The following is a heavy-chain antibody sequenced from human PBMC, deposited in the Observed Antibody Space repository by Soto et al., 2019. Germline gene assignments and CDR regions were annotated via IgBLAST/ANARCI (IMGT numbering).Heavy chain of an antibody. CDR3: ATKPNGLYYFDH. CDR2: IYSSGVT. CDR1: GGSISSGGYY. D-gene: IGHD2-8*01. Sequence: QVQLQESGPGLVQPSQTLSLTCTVSGGSISSGGYYWSWIRQHPGKGLEWIGYIYSSGVTYHAPSLKSRVSMSVDMSKNQFSLRLSSVTAADTAVYYCATKPNGLYYFDHWGQGALVTVSS. J-gene: IGHJ4*02. V-gene: IGHV4-31*03.